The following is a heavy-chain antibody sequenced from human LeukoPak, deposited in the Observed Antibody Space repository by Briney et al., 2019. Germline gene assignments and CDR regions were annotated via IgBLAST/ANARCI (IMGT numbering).Heavy chain of an antibody. CDR2: ITWDGGST. V-gene: IGHV3-43*01. Sequence: GGSLRLSCAGSGFIFDDYTMYWVRQAPGKGLEWVSLITWDGGSTFYADSVKGRFTISRDNSRNSLYLQMNSLRTEDTALYYCTQARVGTLHFQHWGQGTLVTVSS. J-gene: IGHJ1*01. CDR1: GFIFDDYT. CDR3: TQARVGTLHFQH. D-gene: IGHD1-26*01.